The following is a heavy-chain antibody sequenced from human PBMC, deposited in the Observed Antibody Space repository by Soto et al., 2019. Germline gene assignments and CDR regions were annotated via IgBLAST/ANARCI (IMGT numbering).Heavy chain of an antibody. CDR1: GGSISSGGYY. V-gene: IGHV4-31*03. Sequence: PSETLSLTCTVSGGSISSGGYYWSWIRQHPGKGLKWIGYIYYSGSTYYNPSLKSRVTISVDTSKNQFSLKLSSVTAADTAVYYCARAYGEYYYDSSGYVLITFDIWGQGTMVTVSS. J-gene: IGHJ3*02. D-gene: IGHD3-22*01. CDR3: ARAYGEYYYDSSGYVLITFDI. CDR2: IYYSGST.